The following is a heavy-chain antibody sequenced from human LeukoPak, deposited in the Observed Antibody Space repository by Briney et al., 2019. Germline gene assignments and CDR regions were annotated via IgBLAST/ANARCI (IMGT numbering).Heavy chain of an antibody. V-gene: IGHV3-74*01. CDR1: GFTFSSYW. CDR2: IDEFGSVT. J-gene: IGHJ4*02. D-gene: IGHD3-10*02. CDR3: VRDMFGGRDY. Sequence: GGSLRLSCAASGFTFSSYWMHWVRQVPGKGLAWVSRIDEFGSVTNSADSVQGRFSISRANAKNALYLQMNSLRAEDTAVYYCVRDMFGGRDYWGQGTLVTVSS.